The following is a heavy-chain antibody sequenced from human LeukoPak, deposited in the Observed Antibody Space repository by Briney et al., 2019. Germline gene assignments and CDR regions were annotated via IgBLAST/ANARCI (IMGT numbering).Heavy chain of an antibody. J-gene: IGHJ6*02. Sequence: GGSLRLSCAASGFTVSSNYMSWVRQAPGKGLEWVSVIYSGGSTYYADSVKGRFTISRDNSKNTLYLQMNSLRAEDTAVYYCARKRRASYYYYGMDVWGQGTTVTVSS. CDR2: IYSGGST. CDR3: ARKRRASYYYYGMDV. V-gene: IGHV3-53*01. CDR1: GFTVSSNY. D-gene: IGHD5-12*01.